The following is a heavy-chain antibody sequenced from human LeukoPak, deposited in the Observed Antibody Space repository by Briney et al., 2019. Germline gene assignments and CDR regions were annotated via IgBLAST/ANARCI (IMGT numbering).Heavy chain of an antibody. D-gene: IGHD2-2*01. CDR3: ARVITGTSCYDY. J-gene: IGHJ4*02. Sequence: PSETLSLTYTVSGGSISSSDSHWAWIRQHPGKGLEWIGYISYSGATSYNPSLKSRVTMSLDRSQNQVSLRLSSVTAADTAVYHCARVITGTSCYDYWGQGTLVTVSS. CDR2: ISYSGAT. V-gene: IGHV4-31*03. CDR1: GGSISSSDSH.